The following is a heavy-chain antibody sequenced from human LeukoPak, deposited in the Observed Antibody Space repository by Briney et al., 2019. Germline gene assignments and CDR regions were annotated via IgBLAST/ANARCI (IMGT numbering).Heavy chain of an antibody. Sequence: GGSLRLSCAASGFTFSSYAMSWVRQAPGKGLEWVSAISGSGGSTYYADSVKGRFTISRDNSKNTLYLQMNSLRAEDTAVYYCAKDCGGDCYAGYWYFDLWGRGTLATVSS. D-gene: IGHD2-21*02. J-gene: IGHJ2*01. CDR3: AKDCGGDCYAGYWYFDL. V-gene: IGHV3-23*01. CDR1: GFTFSSYA. CDR2: ISGSGGST.